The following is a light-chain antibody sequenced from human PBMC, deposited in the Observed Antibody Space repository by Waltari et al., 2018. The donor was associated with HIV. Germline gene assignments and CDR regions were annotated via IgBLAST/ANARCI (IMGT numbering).Light chain of an antibody. CDR2: EVD. CDR1: SSDVGGFDY. Sequence: QSALTQPPSASGSPGQSVTVSCTGTSSDVGGFDYVSWYLQQPPKAPKLILYEVDRRPSGVPDRFSGSKSGNRASLTVSGLQPEDEGDYYCSSYKDANDVVFGGGTKLTVL. J-gene: IGLJ2*01. CDR3: SSYKDANDVV. V-gene: IGLV2-8*01.